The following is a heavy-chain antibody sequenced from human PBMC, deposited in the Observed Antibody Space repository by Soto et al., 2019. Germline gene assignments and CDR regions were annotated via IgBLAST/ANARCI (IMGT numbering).Heavy chain of an antibody. V-gene: IGHV1-69*01. D-gene: IGHD3-22*01. CDR1: GGTFSSYA. CDR2: IIPIFGTA. J-gene: IGHJ4*02. Sequence: QVQLVQSGDEVKMPGSSVKVSCKASGGTFSSYAISWVRQAPGQGLEWMGGIIPIFGTANYAQKFQGRVTITADESTSTAYMELSSLRSEDTAVYYCARVRGEDSSGYYYLFDYWGQGTLVTVSS. CDR3: ARVRGEDSSGYYYLFDY.